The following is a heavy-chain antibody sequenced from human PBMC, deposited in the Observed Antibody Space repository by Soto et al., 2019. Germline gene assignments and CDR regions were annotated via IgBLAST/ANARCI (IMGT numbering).Heavy chain of an antibody. CDR2: INHSGST. CDR3: ARGLALNYYGSGSYYKSYAFDI. J-gene: IGHJ3*02. Sequence: PSETLSLTCAVYGGSFSGYYWSWIRQPPGKGLEWIGEINHSGSTNYNPSLKSRVTISVDTSKNQFSLKLSSVTAADTAVYYCARGLALNYYGSGSYYKSYAFDIWGQGTMVTVSS. CDR1: GGSFSGYY. V-gene: IGHV4-34*01. D-gene: IGHD3-10*01.